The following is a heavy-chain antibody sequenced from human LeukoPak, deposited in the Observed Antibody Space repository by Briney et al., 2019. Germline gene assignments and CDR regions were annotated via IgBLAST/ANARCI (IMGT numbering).Heavy chain of an antibody. CDR2: IYYSGST. Sequence: SETLSLTCTVSGGSISSSSYYWGWIRQPPGKGLEWIGSIYYSGSTYYNPSLKSRVTISVDTSKNQFSLKLSSVTAADTAVYYCARGKQWLAGPYNWFDPWGQGTLVTVSS. J-gene: IGHJ5*02. V-gene: IGHV4-39*01. CDR3: ARGKQWLAGPYNWFDP. CDR1: GGSISSSSYY. D-gene: IGHD6-19*01.